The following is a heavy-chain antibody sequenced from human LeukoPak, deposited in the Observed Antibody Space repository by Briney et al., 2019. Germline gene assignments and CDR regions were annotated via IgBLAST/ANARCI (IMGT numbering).Heavy chain of an antibody. CDR3: ASLYDSSGWHYGMDV. J-gene: IGHJ6*02. Sequence: PGGSLRLSCAASGFTFSDYYMSWIRQAPGKGVEWVSYISSSGSTIYYADSVKGRFTISRDNAKNSLYLQMNSLRAEDTAVYYCASLYDSSGWHYGMDVWGQGTTVTVSS. D-gene: IGHD3-22*01. V-gene: IGHV3-11*01. CDR1: GFTFSDYY. CDR2: ISSSGSTI.